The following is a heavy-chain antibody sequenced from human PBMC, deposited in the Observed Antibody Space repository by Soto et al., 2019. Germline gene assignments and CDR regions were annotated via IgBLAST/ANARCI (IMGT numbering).Heavy chain of an antibody. V-gene: IGHV3-30-3*01. D-gene: IGHD6-13*01. J-gene: IGHJ5*02. CDR1: GFTFSTHA. CDR3: ARDQTGITTAGGGRIDR. CDR2: VSFDGSNK. Sequence: GGSLRLSCAASGFTFSTHAMHWVRQAPGKGLECVAIVSFDGSNKYYADSVKGRFTISRDNSKNTLYLQMSGLTPEDTASYYCARDQTGITTAGGGRIDRWGQGTLVTVSS.